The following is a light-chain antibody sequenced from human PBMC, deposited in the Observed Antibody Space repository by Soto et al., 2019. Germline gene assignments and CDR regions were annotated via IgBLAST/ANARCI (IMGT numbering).Light chain of an antibody. V-gene: IGKV3-11*01. J-gene: IGKJ5*01. CDR2: DAS. Sequence: ENVLTQSPATLSLSPGDTATPSCRATQSVSNYLAWYQQKLGQAPRLLIYDASKRATGIPARFSGSGSGTDFTLTISSLEPEDFAVYFCQQRSDWPPTFGQGTRLEIK. CDR3: QQRSDWPPT. CDR1: QSVSNY.